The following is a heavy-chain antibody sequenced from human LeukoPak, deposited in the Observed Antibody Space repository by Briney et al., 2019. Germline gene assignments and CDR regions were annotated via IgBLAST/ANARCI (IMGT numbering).Heavy chain of an antibody. Sequence: GGSLRLSCAASGFTFSSYAMSWVRQAPGKGLERVSAISGSGGSTYYADSVKGRFTISRDNSKNTLYLQMNSLRAEDTAVYYCAKETYPTTVTPYYFDYWGQGTLVTVSS. V-gene: IGHV3-23*01. CDR2: ISGSGGST. D-gene: IGHD4-17*01. CDR1: GFTFSSYA. CDR3: AKETYPTTVTPYYFDY. J-gene: IGHJ4*02.